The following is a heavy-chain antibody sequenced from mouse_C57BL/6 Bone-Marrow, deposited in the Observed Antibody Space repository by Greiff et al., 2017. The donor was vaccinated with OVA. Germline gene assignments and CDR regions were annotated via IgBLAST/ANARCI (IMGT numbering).Heavy chain of an antibody. V-gene: IGHV1-64*01. CDR2: IHPTSGST. J-gene: IGHJ4*01. D-gene: IGHD1-1*01. CDR3: ARYYGSSLYAMDY. CDR1: GYTFTSYW. Sequence: QVQLQQPGAELVKPGASVKLSCKASGYTFTSYWIHWVKQRPGQGLEWIGMIHPTSGSTNYNEKFKSKATLTVDKSSSTAYMQLSSLTSEDSAVYYCARYYGSSLYAMDYWGQGTSVTVSS.